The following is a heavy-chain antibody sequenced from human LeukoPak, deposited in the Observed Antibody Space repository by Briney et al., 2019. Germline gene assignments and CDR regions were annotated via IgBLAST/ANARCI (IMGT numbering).Heavy chain of an antibody. CDR1: GGSFSCYY. Sequence: SETLSLTCAVYGGSFSCYYWSWIRQPPGKGLEWIGEINHSGSTNYNPSLKSRVTISVDTSKNQFYLKLSSVTAADTAVYYCARGYGDGYPSPHDYWGQGTLVTVSS. CDR3: ARGYGDGYPSPHDY. J-gene: IGHJ4*02. D-gene: IGHD5-24*01. V-gene: IGHV4-34*01. CDR2: INHSGST.